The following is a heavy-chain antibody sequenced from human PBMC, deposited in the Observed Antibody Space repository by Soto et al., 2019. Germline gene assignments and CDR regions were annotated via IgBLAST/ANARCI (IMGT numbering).Heavy chain of an antibody. D-gene: IGHD1-26*01. V-gene: IGHV4-61*01. CDR2: IYYSGST. CDR3: ARASVGAYYFDY. CDR1: GGSVSSGSYY. J-gene: IGHJ4*02. Sequence: SETLSLTCTVSGGSVSSGSYYWSWIRQPPGKGLEWIGYIYYSGSTNYNPSLKSRVTISVDTSKNQFSLRLSSVTAADTAVYYCARASVGAYYFDYWGQGTLVTVSS.